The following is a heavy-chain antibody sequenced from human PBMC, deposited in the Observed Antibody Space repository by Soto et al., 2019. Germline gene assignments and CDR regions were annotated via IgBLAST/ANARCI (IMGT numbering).Heavy chain of an antibody. CDR1: GGTFSSYT. CDR3: ARAVVGCSGGSCYPNFDY. J-gene: IGHJ4*02. V-gene: IGHV1-69*02. D-gene: IGHD2-15*01. CDR2: IIPILGIA. Sequence: QVQLVQSGAEVKKPGSSVKVSCKASGGTFSSYTISWVRQAPGQGLEWMGRIIPILGIANYAQKFQGRVTITADKSTSTAYMELSSLRSEDTAVYYCARAVVGCSGGSCYPNFDYWGQGPLVTVSS.